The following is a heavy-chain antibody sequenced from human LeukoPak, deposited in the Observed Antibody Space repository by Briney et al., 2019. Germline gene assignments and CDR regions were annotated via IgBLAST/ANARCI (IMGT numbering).Heavy chain of an antibody. J-gene: IGHJ4*02. CDR3: ARDGQGTFDY. Sequence: GGSLRLSCAASGFTFSSYAMHWVRQAPGKGLEWVAVISYDGSNKYYADSVKGRFTISRDNSKNTLYLQMNSLRAEDTAVYYCARDGQGTFDYWGQGTLVTVSS. CDR2: ISYDGSNK. CDR1: GFTFSSYA. V-gene: IGHV3-30*04.